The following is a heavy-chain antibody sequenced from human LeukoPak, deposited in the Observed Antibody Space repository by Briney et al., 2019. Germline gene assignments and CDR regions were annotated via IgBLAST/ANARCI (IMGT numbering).Heavy chain of an antibody. V-gene: IGHV3-53*01. Sequence: GGSLRLSCVASGLSVSSNYMSWVRQAPGKGLEWVSVIYRDGSSYYTKSVKGRFTISRDSSKNTLYLQMNSLRAEDTAVYYCAIGSYCSGGSCYPLFDYWGRGTLVTVSS. CDR1: GLSVSSNY. J-gene: IGHJ4*02. CDR3: AIGSYCSGGSCYPLFDY. D-gene: IGHD2-15*01. CDR2: IYRDGSS.